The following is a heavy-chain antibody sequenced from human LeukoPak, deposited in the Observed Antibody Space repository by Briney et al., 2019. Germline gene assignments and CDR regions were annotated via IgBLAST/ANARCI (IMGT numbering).Heavy chain of an antibody. J-gene: IGHJ6*03. Sequence: SVKVPCKASGGTFSSYAISWVRQAPGQGLEWMGGIIPIFGTANYAQKFQGRVTITADESTSTAYMELSSLRSEDTAVYYCARDNSPIYQLAAAYYYYMDVWGKGTTVTVSS. CDR3: ARDNSPIYQLAAAYYYYMDV. V-gene: IGHV1-69*13. CDR1: GGTFSSYA. D-gene: IGHD2-2*01. CDR2: IIPIFGTA.